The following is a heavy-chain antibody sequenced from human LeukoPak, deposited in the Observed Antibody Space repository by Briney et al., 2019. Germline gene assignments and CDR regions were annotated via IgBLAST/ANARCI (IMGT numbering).Heavy chain of an antibody. V-gene: IGHV4-59*12. J-gene: IGHJ4*02. CDR1: GGSISSYY. CDR2: IYYSGST. Sequence: SETLSLTCTVSGGSISSYYWSWIRQPPGKGLEWIGYIYYSGSTNYNPSLKSRVTISVDTSKNQFSLKLSSVTAADTAVYYCARGRKQAAQYYFDYWGQGTLVTVSS. CDR3: ARGRKQAAQYYFDY. D-gene: IGHD6-6*01.